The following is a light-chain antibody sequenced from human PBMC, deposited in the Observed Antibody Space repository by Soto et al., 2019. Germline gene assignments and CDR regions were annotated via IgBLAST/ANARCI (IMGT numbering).Light chain of an antibody. J-gene: IGKJ4*01. CDR1: QDITNY. V-gene: IGKV1-33*01. CDR3: QPYGNLPLT. Sequence: DIQMTQSPSSLSASVGDSVTITCQATQDITNYLNGYQQKPGKAPKLLIYDASNLATGGPSRFSGSGSGTDFSFTISSLQPEDLATYYGQPYGNLPLTFGGGTKGEIK. CDR2: DAS.